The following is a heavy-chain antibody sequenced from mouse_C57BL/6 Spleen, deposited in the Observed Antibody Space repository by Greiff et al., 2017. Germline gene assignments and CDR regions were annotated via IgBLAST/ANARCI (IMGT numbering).Heavy chain of an antibody. D-gene: IGHD2-5*01. Sequence: EVNVVQSGGGLVKPGGSLKLSCAASGFTFSDYGMHWVRQAPEKGLEWVAYISSGSSTIYYADKVKGRFTISRYNAKNTLFLQMTRLRSEDTAMYYCARPPSYSNYSFAYWGQGTLVTVSA. CDR2: ISSGSSTI. CDR1: GFTFSDYG. V-gene: IGHV5-17*01. CDR3: ARPPSYSNYSFAY. J-gene: IGHJ3*01.